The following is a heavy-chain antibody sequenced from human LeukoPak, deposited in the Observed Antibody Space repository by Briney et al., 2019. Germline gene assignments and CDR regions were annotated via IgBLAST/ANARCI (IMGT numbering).Heavy chain of an antibody. D-gene: IGHD3-10*01. J-gene: IGHJ4*02. CDR2: IHPRSGET. Sequence: ASVTVSCTASGYSFTAFYIHWVRQAPGQGLEWMGWIHPRSGETNYAYKFRGRVTMTRDTSISTTYMDLGSLGSDDTAVYYCARDGEYGTGSYYRGCFDYWGQGTLVTVSS. CDR3: ARDGEYGTGSYYRGCFDY. CDR1: GYSFTAFY. V-gene: IGHV1-2*02.